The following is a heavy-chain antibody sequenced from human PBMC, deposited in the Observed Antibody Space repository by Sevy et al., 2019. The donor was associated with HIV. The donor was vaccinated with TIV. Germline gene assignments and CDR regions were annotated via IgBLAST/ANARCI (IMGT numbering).Heavy chain of an antibody. J-gene: IGHJ4*02. CDR2: IHYSGST. Sequence: SETLSLTCTVSGGSISSGANYWSWIRQHPGKGLEWIGYIHYSGSTSYNPSLKSRFTISIDTSKNQFSLNLRSVTAADTDIYRCASPTITIKGVGTWGPGTLVTVSS. D-gene: IGHD3-22*01. CDR1: GGSISSGANY. CDR3: ASPTITIKGVGT. V-gene: IGHV4-31*03.